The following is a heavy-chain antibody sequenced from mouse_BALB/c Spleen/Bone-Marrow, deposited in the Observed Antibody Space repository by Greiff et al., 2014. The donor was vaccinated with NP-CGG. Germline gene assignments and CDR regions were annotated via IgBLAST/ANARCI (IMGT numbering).Heavy chain of an antibody. CDR3: TRYGYDPLYAMDY. J-gene: IGHJ4*01. Sequence: VQLQQSGAELVKPGASVKLSCKASGYTLTSYYMYWVKQRPGQGLEWIGGINPSNGGTNFNEKFKSKATLTVDKSSSTAYMQLSSLTSEDSAVYYCTRYGYDPLYAMDYWGQGTSVTVSS. V-gene: IGHV1S81*02. D-gene: IGHD2-3*01. CDR1: GYTLTSYY. CDR2: INPSNGGT.